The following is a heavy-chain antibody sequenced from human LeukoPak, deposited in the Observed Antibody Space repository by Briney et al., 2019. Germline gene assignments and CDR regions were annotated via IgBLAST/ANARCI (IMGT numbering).Heavy chain of an antibody. D-gene: IGHD1-26*01. J-gene: IGHJ4*02. CDR1: GFTFSSYA. V-gene: IGHV3-30-3*01. CDR2: ISYDGSNK. CDR3: VRDSGFLSSGTYQAPFDY. Sequence: GGSLRLSCAASGFTFSSYAMHWVRQAPGKGLEWVAVISYDGSNKYYADSVKGRFTISRDNSKKTLYLQMNSLRAEDTAVYYCVRDSGFLSSGTYQAPFDYWGQGTLVTVSS.